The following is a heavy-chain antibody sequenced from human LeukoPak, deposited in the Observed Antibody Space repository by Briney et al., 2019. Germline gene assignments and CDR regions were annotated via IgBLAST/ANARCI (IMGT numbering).Heavy chain of an antibody. Sequence: QPGRSLRLSCTASGFTFGDYAMSWVRQAPGKGLEWVGFIRSKAYGGTTEYAASVKGRFTISRDDSKSIAYLQMNSLKTEDTAVYYCTRSTVTNPWGQGTLVTVSS. CDR2: IRSKAYGGTT. CDR1: GFTFGDYA. J-gene: IGHJ5*02. CDR3: TRSTVTNP. D-gene: IGHD4-17*01. V-gene: IGHV3-49*04.